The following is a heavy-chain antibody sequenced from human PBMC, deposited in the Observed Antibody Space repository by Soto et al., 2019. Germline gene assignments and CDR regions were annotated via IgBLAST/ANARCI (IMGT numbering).Heavy chain of an antibody. D-gene: IGHD3-10*01. Sequence: SETLSLTCTVAGGSISSSSHYWGWIRQPPGKGLEWIGSIYYSGSTYYNPSLKSRVTISVDTSKNQFSLKLSSVTAADTAVYYCANYYGSGTYGTPSDCWGQGTLVTVSS. CDR2: IYYSGST. V-gene: IGHV4-39*01. CDR1: GGSISSSSHY. J-gene: IGHJ4*02. CDR3: ANYYGSGTYGTPSDC.